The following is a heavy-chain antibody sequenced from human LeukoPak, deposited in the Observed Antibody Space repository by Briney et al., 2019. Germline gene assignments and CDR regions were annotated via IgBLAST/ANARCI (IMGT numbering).Heavy chain of an antibody. V-gene: IGHV4-59*01. CDR1: GGSISSYY. D-gene: IGHD3-22*01. CDR2: IYYSGST. CDR3: ARDRHYYDSSGYYYFGRIAFDI. Sequence: SETLSLTCTVSGGSISSYYWSWIRQPPGKGLEWIGYIYYSGSTNYNPSLKSRVTISVDTSKNQFSLKLSSVTAADTAVYYCARDRHYYDSSGYYYFGRIAFDIWGQGTMVTVSS. J-gene: IGHJ3*02.